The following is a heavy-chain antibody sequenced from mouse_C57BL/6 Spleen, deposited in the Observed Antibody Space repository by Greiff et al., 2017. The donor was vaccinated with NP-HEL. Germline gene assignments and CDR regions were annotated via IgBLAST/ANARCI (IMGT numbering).Heavy chain of an antibody. CDR1: GYTFTSYW. CDR2: IDPSDSYT. CDR3: ATRGYDYDDQAWFAY. V-gene: IGHV1-69*01. D-gene: IGHD2-4*01. Sequence: QVQLQPGAELVMPGASVKLSCKASGYTFTSYWMHWVKQRPGQGLEWIGEIDPSDSYTNYNQKFKGKSTLTVDKSSSTAYMQLSSLTSEDSAVYYCATRGYDYDDQAWFAYWGQGTLVTVSA. J-gene: IGHJ3*01.